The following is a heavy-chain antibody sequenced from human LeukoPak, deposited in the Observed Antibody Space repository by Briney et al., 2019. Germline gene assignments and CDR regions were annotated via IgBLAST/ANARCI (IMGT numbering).Heavy chain of an antibody. CDR3: ARGNSYDSSGYRHYSAGTMDV. V-gene: IGHV4-61*02. J-gene: IGHJ6*02. D-gene: IGHD3-22*01. CDR2: IYISGST. CDR1: GGSISSGNYY. Sequence: PSETLSLTCTVSGGSISSGNYYWSWIRQTAGKGLEWIGRIYISGSTNYNPSLKSRVTISLDTSKKQFSLKLNSVTAADSAVYYCARGNSYDSSGYRHYSAGTMDVWGQGTTVTVSS.